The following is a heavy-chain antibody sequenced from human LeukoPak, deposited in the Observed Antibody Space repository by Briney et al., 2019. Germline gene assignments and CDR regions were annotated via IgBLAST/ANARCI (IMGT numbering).Heavy chain of an antibody. J-gene: IGHJ4*02. CDR3: ATEYVRTHYFDW. Sequence: TSVKVSCKASGFTFTSSAVQWVRQARGQRLEWIGWIVVGSGNTNYAQKFQGRVTMTRDTSTSTVYMDLSSLRSDDTAVYYCATEYVRTHYFDWWGQGTLVTVSS. CDR2: IVVGSGNT. CDR1: GFTFTSSA. D-gene: IGHD3-16*01. V-gene: IGHV1-58*01.